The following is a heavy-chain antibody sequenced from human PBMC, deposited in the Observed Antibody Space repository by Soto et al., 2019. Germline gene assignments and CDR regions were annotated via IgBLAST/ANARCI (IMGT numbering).Heavy chain of an antibody. D-gene: IGHD2-15*01. CDR1: GYTFSSYA. CDR3: ARGPKKGYYHGMDV. V-gene: IGHV3-30-3*01. Sequence: QVQLVESGGGVVQPGRSLRLSCAASGYTFSSYAMHWVRQAPGKGLERVAVISYDGSNKYYADSVKGRFTISRDNSKNTLYLQMNSLRAEGTAVYYCARGPKKGYYHGMDVWGQGTTVTVSS. J-gene: IGHJ6*02. CDR2: ISYDGSNK.